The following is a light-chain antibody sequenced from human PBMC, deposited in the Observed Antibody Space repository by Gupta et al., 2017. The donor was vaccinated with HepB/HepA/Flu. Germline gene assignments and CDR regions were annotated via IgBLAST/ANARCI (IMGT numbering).Light chain of an antibody. Sequence: EIVLTQSPGTLSLSPGERATLSCRASQSVSSSYLAWYQQKPGQAPRLLIYGASSRATGIPDRFSCSGSGTGFTLTISRLEPEDFAVYDCQQYGSSPLTFGPGTKVDIK. V-gene: IGKV3-20*01. CDR1: QSVSSSY. CDR3: QQYGSSPLT. CDR2: GAS. J-gene: IGKJ3*01.